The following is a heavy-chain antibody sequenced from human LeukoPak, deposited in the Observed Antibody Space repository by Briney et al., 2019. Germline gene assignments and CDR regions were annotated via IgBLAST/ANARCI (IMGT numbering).Heavy chain of an antibody. D-gene: IGHD2-15*01. Sequence: GRSLKLSCTGAGSTFSNVWISWSRQAQRKGLEWVGRSHSNLEPVTAAYDAAEKGRFTISRGDSKDKLFLQMNGLKAEDTAIYYCTVGVGDHWGQGTQVTVSS. CDR3: TVGVGDH. CDR1: GSTFSNVW. J-gene: IGHJ4*02. V-gene: IGHV3-15*05. CDR2: SHSNLEPVTA.